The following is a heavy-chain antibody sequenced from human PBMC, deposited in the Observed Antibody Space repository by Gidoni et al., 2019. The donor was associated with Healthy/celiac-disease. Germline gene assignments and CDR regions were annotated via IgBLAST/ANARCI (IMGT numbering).Heavy chain of an antibody. Sequence: EVQLVESGGGLVKPGRSLRLSCTASGFTFGDYALSWFRQAPGKGLEWVGFIRSKAYGGTTEYAASVKGRFTISRDDSKSIAYLQMNSLKTEDTAVYYCTRDRVMITFGGVPDPYNWFDPWGQGTLVTVSS. V-gene: IGHV3-49*05. CDR3: TRDRVMITFGGVPDPYNWFDP. D-gene: IGHD3-16*01. CDR2: IRSKAYGGTT. CDR1: GFTFGDYA. J-gene: IGHJ5*02.